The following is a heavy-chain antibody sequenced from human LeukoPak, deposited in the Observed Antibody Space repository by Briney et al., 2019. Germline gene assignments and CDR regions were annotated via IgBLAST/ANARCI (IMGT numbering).Heavy chain of an antibody. CDR3: ARVGHYYYMDV. Sequence: SETLSLTCTVSGGSISSFYWTWIRQPAGKGLEWIGRIFPGGSTDYSPSLKSRVTISVDTSKGQFSLTLSSVTAADTAVYYCARVGHYYYMDVWGKGTTVTVSS. J-gene: IGHJ6*03. V-gene: IGHV4-4*07. CDR2: IFPGGST. CDR1: GGSISSFY.